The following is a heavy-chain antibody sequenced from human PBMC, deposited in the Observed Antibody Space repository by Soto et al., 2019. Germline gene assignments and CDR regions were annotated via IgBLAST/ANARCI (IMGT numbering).Heavy chain of an antibody. CDR3: ARDFAASTGGGIEY. Sequence: QVQLVESGGDLVKPGGSLRLSCAASGFTFTDYYMAWVRQAPGKGLEWISYIGITGTPIYYADSVKGRFTISRDNASNTFFLHLDSLTAEATAIYYCARDFAASTGGGIEYWGQGTLVSVS. D-gene: IGHD2-8*02. CDR2: IGITGTPI. V-gene: IGHV3-11*01. J-gene: IGHJ4*02. CDR1: GFTFTDYY.